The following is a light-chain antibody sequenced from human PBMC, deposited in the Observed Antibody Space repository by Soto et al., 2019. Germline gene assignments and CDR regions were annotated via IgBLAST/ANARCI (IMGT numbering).Light chain of an antibody. V-gene: IGKV3-20*01. CDR2: GAS. J-gene: IGKJ2*01. CDR3: QQYGSSPPYT. Sequence: ESVLTQSPGTLSLSPGERATLSCRASHSVSSIYLAWYQQKPGQAPRLLIYGASSRATGIPDRFSGSGSGTDFTLTISRLEPEDFAVYYWQQYGSSPPYTFGQGTKLEIK. CDR1: HSVSSIY.